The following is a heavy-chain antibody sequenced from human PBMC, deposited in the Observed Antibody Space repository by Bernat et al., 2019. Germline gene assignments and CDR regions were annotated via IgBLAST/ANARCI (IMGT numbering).Heavy chain of an antibody. D-gene: IGHD3-3*01. Sequence: VRLVHSGAEGKKPGASVKVSGKPSGYPSPTYALIWVGRAPGQGFEWMGWINAGNGNTKYSQKFKGRVTITRDTSASTAYMELSSLRSEDTAVYYCARDGYDFWSGYPLDYWGQGTLVTVSS. CDR3: ARDGYDFWSGYPLDY. V-gene: IGHV1-3*01. CDR2: INAGNGNT. J-gene: IGHJ4*02. CDR1: GYPSPTYA.